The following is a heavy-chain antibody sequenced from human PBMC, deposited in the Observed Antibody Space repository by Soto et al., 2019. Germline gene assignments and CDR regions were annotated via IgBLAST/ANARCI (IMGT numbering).Heavy chain of an antibody. CDR1: GFTFSSYS. CDR2: ISSSSSYI. Sequence: GGSLRLSCAASGFTFSSYSMNWVRQAPGKGLEWVSSISSSSSYIYYADSVKGRFTISRDNAKNSLYLQMNSLRAEDTAVYYCARDRSSSNWFDPWAQGTLVTVSS. D-gene: IGHD6-6*01. CDR3: ARDRSSSNWFDP. V-gene: IGHV3-21*01. J-gene: IGHJ5*02.